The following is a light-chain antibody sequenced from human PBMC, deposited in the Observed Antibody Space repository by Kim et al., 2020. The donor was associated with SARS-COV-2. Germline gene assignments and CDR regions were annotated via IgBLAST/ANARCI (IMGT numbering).Light chain of an antibody. CDR2: DTF. CDR1: TGTVTSTHF. J-gene: IGLJ2*01. Sequence: QAVVTQESSLTVSPGGTVTLTCGSSTGTVTSTHFPYWFQQRPGQAPRTLIYDTFNKHSWTPARFSASLLGDKAALTLSGAQPEDEATYYCLLSYSGVVVFGGGTKVTVL. CDR3: LLSYSGVVV. V-gene: IGLV7-46*01.